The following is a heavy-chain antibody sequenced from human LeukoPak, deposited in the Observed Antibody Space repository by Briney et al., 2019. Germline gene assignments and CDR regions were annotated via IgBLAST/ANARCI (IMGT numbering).Heavy chain of an antibody. CDR1: GGSINSADYY. CDR3: ARDLGGDGFNLRNWFDP. D-gene: IGHD5-24*01. CDR2: IYYSGSR. J-gene: IGHJ5*02. V-gene: IGHV4-31*03. Sequence: SQTLSLTCTVSGGSINSADYYWSWIRQHPGKGLEWIGYIYYSGSRYYNPSLKSRVSISIDTSTNQFSLNLSSVTAADTAVYYCARDLGGDGFNLRNWFDPWGQGTLVTVS.